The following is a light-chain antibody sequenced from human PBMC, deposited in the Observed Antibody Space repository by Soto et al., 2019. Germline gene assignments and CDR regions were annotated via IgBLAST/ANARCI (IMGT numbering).Light chain of an antibody. Sequence: EIVMTQSPATLSVSPGERATLSCRASQSVSSNLAWYQQKPGQAPRLLIYGASTRATGIPARFSGSGSGTEFTRTISGLQSEDFAVYYCQQYNNWPWTFGQVTKVEIK. V-gene: IGKV3-15*01. CDR3: QQYNNWPWT. CDR2: GAS. CDR1: QSVSSN. J-gene: IGKJ1*01.